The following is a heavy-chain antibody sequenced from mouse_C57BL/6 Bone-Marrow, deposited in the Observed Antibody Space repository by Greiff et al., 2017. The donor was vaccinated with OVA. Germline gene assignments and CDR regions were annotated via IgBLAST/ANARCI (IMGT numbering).Heavy chain of an antibody. V-gene: IGHV6-6*01. Sequence: EVHLVESGGGLVQPGGSMKLSCAASGFTFSDAWMDWVRQSPEKGLEWVAEIRNKANNHATYYAESVKGRFTISRDDSKSSVYLQMNSLRAEDTGIYYCTLLLLRYWYFDVWGTGTTVTVSS. CDR1: GFTFSDAW. J-gene: IGHJ1*03. CDR2: IRNKANNHAT. CDR3: TLLLLRYWYFDV. D-gene: IGHD1-1*01.